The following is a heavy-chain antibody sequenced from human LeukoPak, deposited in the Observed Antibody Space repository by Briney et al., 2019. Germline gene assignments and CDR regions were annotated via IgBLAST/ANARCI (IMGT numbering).Heavy chain of an antibody. CDR2: IIPIFGTA. V-gene: IGHV1-69*01. J-gene: IGHJ4*02. CDR3: ARVSRTSMVRGIITFDY. Sequence: SVKVSCKASGGTFSSYAISWVRQAPGQGLEWMGGIIPIFGTANYAQKFQGRVTITAAESTSTAYMEVSSLRSEDTAVYYCARVSRTSMVRGIITFDYWGRGTLVTVSS. CDR1: GGTFSSYA. D-gene: IGHD3-10*01.